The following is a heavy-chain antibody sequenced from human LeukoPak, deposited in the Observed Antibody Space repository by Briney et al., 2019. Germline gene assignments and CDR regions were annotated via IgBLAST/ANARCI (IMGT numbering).Heavy chain of an antibody. Sequence: GGSLRLSCAASGFTFSSYAMHWVRQAPGKGLERVAVISYDGSNKYYADSVKGRFTISRDNSKNTLYLQMNSLRAEDTAVYYCASNYVHYYYYYGMDVWGQGTTVTVSS. CDR1: GFTFSSYA. J-gene: IGHJ6*02. D-gene: IGHD4-11*01. V-gene: IGHV3-30-3*01. CDR3: ASNYVHYYYYYGMDV. CDR2: ISYDGSNK.